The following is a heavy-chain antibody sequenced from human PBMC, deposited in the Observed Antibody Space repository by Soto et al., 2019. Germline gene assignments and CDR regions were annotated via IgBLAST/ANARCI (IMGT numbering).Heavy chain of an antibody. D-gene: IGHD5-12*01. CDR2: IPYSGST. CDR3: ARREVGTPNWFDP. Sequence: QVQLQESGPGLVKPSQTLSLTCTVSGGSITSGGYFWTWIRQHPGKGLEFIGFIPYSGSTYYNPSLKSRVTISAETSKSQVSLELSSVTAADTAVYYSARREVGTPNWFDPWGQGTLVTVSS. CDR1: GGSITSGGYF. J-gene: IGHJ5*02. V-gene: IGHV4-31*03.